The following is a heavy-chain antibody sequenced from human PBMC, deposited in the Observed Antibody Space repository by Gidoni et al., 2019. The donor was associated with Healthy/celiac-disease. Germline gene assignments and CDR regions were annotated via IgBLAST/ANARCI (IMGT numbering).Heavy chain of an antibody. V-gene: IGHV1-69*09. Sequence: QVQLVQSGAEVKQPGSSVKVSCKASGGTFSSYAISWVRQAPGQGLEWMGRIIPILGIANYAQKFQGRVTITADKSTSTAYMELSSLRSEDTAVYYCARDVPSIEPLDTILDYWGQGTLVTVSS. D-gene: IGHD1-1*01. CDR2: IIPILGIA. CDR3: ARDVPSIEPLDTILDY. J-gene: IGHJ4*02. CDR1: GGTFSSYA.